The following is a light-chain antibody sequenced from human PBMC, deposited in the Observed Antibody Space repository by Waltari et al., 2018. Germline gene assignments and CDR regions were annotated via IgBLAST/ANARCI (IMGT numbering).Light chain of an antibody. J-gene: IGKJ4*01. CDR2: HPS. CDR3: QQYNRWPPLT. V-gene: IGKV3-15*01. CDR1: QHIDND. Sequence: EVVMTQSPAALSVSLGERVTLSCKASQHIDNDFAWYQQKPGQCPRLPIYHPSTRAAGVPARFSGSGSGTEFTLTISSLQSEDCAVYYCQQYNRWPPLTFGGGTKVEIK.